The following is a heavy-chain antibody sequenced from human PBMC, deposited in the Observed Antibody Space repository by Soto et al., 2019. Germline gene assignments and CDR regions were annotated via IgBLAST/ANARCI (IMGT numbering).Heavy chain of an antibody. CDR2: FHFSERT. Sequence: SETLSLTCTVSNGSISSGPYSWGWIRQPPGEGLEWIGTFHFSERTYYNPSLESRVTISVDTSKNQFSLKLSSVTAADTAVYYCAREMGNYFDYWGQGTLVTVSS. J-gene: IGHJ4*02. CDR3: AREMGNYFDY. D-gene: IGHD1-26*01. CDR1: NGSISSGPYS. V-gene: IGHV4-39*07.